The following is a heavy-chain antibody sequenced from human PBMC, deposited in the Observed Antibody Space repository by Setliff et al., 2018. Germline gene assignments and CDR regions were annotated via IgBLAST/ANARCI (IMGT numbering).Heavy chain of an antibody. J-gene: IGHJ4*02. CDR1: GFTFSSYA. Sequence: PGGSLRLSCAASGFTFSSYAMSWVRQAPGKGLEWVSAISGSGGSTYYADSVKGRLTISRDNSKNTLYLQMNSLRAEDTAVYYCAKDRRPTIAVAGTLLNGYFDYWGQGTLVTVSS. V-gene: IGHV3-23*01. CDR2: ISGSGGST. CDR3: AKDRRPTIAVAGTLLNGYFDY. D-gene: IGHD6-19*01.